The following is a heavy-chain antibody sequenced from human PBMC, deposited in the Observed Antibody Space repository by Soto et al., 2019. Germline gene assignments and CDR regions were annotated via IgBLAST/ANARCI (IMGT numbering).Heavy chain of an antibody. J-gene: IGHJ4*01. CDR2: ISSDGQTK. Sequence: PGGSLRLSCAASGFTFKSYAVSWVRQAPGKGLEWVGVISSDGQTKYYADSVKGRFTISRDNSKNTLYLQMDSLRPEDTAVYYCAKEIAVAGDLDYWGHGTLVTVSS. CDR1: GFTFKSYA. V-gene: IGHV3-30*18. D-gene: IGHD6-19*01. CDR3: AKEIAVAGDLDY.